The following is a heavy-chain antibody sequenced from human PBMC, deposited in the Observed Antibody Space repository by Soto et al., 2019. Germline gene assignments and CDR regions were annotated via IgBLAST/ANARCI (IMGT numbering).Heavy chain of an antibody. CDR1: GGSISNYF. CDR2: VSDSGST. V-gene: IGHV4-59*08. Sequence: QVQLQESGPGLVKPSETLSLTCTVSGGSISNYFWSWIRQPPGKGLEWIGYVSDSGSTNYSPSLRSRVSISVDTSKKQCSLNLRSVTAADTAVYYCARRTPGTTCFDYWGQGTLVIVSS. CDR3: ARRTPGTTCFDY. D-gene: IGHD1-1*01. J-gene: IGHJ4*02.